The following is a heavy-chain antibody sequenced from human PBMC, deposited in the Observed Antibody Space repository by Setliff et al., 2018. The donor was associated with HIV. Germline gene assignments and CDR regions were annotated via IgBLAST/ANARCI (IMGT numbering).Heavy chain of an antibody. CDR2: ISSNGGST. D-gene: IGHD2-15*01. V-gene: IGHV3-64*04. CDR1: GFTFSSYA. J-gene: IGHJ6*02. CDR3: AKDVCSGAYCYAYYYYGMDV. Sequence: HPGGSLRLSCSASGFTFSSYAMHWVRQAPGKGLEYVSAISSNGGSTYYADSVKGRFTISRDNSKNTLYLQMNSLRVEDTAVYYCAKDVCSGAYCYAYYYYGMDVWGQGTMVTVSS.